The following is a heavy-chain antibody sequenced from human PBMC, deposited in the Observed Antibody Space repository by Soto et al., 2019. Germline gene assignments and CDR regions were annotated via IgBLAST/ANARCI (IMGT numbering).Heavy chain of an antibody. CDR3: ARDVTGTTSGFDY. J-gene: IGHJ4*02. D-gene: IGHD1-7*01. CDR2: IYYSGST. V-gene: IGHV4-31*11. CDR1: GGPIRSGGYH. Sequence: TSETLSLTCAVSGGPIRSGGYHWSWIRQQPGKGLEWIGYIYYSGSTYYNPSLKSRVTISADTSKNQFSLKLSSVTAADTAVYYCARDVTGTTSGFDYWGQGTLVTVSS.